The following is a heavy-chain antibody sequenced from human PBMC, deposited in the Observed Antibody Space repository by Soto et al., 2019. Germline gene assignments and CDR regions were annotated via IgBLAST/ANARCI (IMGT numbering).Heavy chain of an antibody. CDR3: ARATDLNPFDY. Sequence: TSETLCLTCTVAGGSISSYYWSWIRQPPGKGLEWIGYIYYSGSTNYNPSLKSRVTISVDTSKNQFSLKLSSVTAADTAVYYCARATDLNPFDYWGQGTLVTVSS. V-gene: IGHV4-59*01. J-gene: IGHJ4*02. CDR2: IYYSGST. D-gene: IGHD2-21*02. CDR1: GGSISSYY.